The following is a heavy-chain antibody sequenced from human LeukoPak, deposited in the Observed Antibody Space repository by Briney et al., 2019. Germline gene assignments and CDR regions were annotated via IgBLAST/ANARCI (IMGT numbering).Heavy chain of an antibody. CDR2: ISGAGRSI. V-gene: IGHV3-23*01. CDR3: ARDGYSAHDGL. CDR1: GFSFSSYG. J-gene: IGHJ4*02. Sequence: GGSLRLSCAASGFSFSSYGMTWVRQAPGKGLEWVSVISGAGRSIYYADSVKGRFTISRDNSKNTLYLQMNSLRADDTAVYYCARDGYSAHDGLWGQGTLVTVSS. D-gene: IGHD5-12*01.